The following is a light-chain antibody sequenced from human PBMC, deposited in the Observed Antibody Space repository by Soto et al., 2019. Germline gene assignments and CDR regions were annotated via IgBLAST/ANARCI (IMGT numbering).Light chain of an antibody. J-gene: IGLJ1*01. Sequence: QSALTQPASVSGSPGQSITISCTGTSSDVGGYNYVSWYQQHPGKAPKLMIYDVSNRPSGVSNRFSDSKSGNTASLTISGPQAEDEADYYCSSYTSSSTLFVFGTGTKVTVL. CDR2: DVS. CDR1: SSDVGGYNY. CDR3: SSYTSSSTLFV. V-gene: IGLV2-14*01.